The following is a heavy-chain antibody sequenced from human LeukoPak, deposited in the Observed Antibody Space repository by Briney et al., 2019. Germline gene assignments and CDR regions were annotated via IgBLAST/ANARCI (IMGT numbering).Heavy chain of an antibody. V-gene: IGHV4-34*01. CDR2: INHSGST. CDR3: ARGRGIFGVVIRIYYFDY. CDR1: GFTFSSYA. Sequence: GSLRLSCAASGFTFSSYAMSWIRQPPGKGLEWIGEINHSGSTNYNPSLKSRVTISIDTSKNQFSLKLSSVTAADTAVYYCARGRGIFGVVIRIYYFDYWGQGTLVTVSS. J-gene: IGHJ4*02. D-gene: IGHD3-3*01.